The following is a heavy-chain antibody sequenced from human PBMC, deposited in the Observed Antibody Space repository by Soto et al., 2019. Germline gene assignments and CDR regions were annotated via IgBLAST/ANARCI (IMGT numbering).Heavy chain of an antibody. CDR1: GGSISSYY. D-gene: IGHD2-2*01. V-gene: IGHV4-59*01. CDR2: IYYSGST. Sequence: PSETLSLTCTVSGGSISSYYWSWIRQPPGKGLEWIGYIYYSGSTNYNPSLKSRVTISVDTSKNQFSLKLSSVTAADTAVYYCERDRYDRVLHLDFWGQGTLVTVSS. J-gene: IGHJ4*02. CDR3: ERDRYDRVLHLDF.